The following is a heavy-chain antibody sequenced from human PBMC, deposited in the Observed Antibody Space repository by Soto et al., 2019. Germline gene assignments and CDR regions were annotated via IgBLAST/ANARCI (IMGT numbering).Heavy chain of an antibody. CDR3: ARDRSSGTYYGSYGVFDI. J-gene: IGHJ3*02. CDR2: MYHSGST. Sequence: QVQLQESGPGLVKPSGTLSLTCAVSGGSISSPNWWTWVRQPPGKGLEWIGNMYHSGSTNYNPSLKSQLDISVDKSQTQFSLKLHSVTAADTAVYYCARDRSSGTYYGSYGVFDIWGQVTMVTVSA. CDR1: GGSISSPNW. V-gene: IGHV4-4*02. D-gene: IGHD1-26*01.